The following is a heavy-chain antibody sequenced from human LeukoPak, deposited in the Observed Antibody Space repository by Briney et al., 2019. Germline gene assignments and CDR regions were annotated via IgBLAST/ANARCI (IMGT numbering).Heavy chain of an antibody. CDR2: IYTGGRI. Sequence: GGSLRLSCAASGFSVSRHHVSWIRQAPGKGLEWVSLIYTGGRIYYADSVKGRFTFSSDNSKKTLYLQMNSLRAEDTAVYYCARGVVDGNNYSYCAFDIWGQGTTVTVSS. V-gene: IGHV3-66*01. D-gene: IGHD3-22*01. J-gene: IGHJ3*02. CDR3: ARGVVDGNNYSYCAFDI. CDR1: GFSVSRHH.